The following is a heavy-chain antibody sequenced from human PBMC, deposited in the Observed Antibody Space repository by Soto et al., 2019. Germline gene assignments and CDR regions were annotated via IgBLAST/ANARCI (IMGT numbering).Heavy chain of an antibody. CDR1: GFTFSDYG. CDR3: AKGPRTYYYDSSGYSHYYGMDV. J-gene: IGHJ6*02. Sequence: GGSLRLSCAASGFTFSDYGMHWVRQAPGKGLDWVAVISYDGSNQYYAPSVKGRFTISRDNSKNTLFLQMNSLRGEDTAMYYCAKGPRTYYYDSSGYSHYYGMDVWGQGTTVTVSS. CDR2: ISYDGSNQ. V-gene: IGHV3-30*18. D-gene: IGHD3-22*01.